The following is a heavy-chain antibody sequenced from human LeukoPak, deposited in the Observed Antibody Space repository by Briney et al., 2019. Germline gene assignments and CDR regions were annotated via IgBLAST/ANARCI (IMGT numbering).Heavy chain of an antibody. CDR3: ARVRFLEWLDY. V-gene: IGHV4-30-4*08. J-gene: IGHJ4*02. CDR1: GGSISSGGYY. D-gene: IGHD3-3*01. Sequence: PSETLSLTCTVSGGSISSGGYYWSWIRQHPGKGLEWIGYIYYSGSTYYNPSLKSRVTISVDTSKNQFSLKLSSVTAADTAVYYCARVRFLEWLDYWGQGTLVTVSS. CDR2: IYYSGST.